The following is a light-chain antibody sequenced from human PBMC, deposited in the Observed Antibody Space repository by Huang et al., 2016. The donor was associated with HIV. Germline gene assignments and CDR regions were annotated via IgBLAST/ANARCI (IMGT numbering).Light chain of an antibody. CDR3: QQRYDWPLT. J-gene: IGKJ4*01. V-gene: IGKV3-11*01. Sequence: EIVLTQSPATLSLSPGERATLSCRASQSVSSYLAWYQQKHGQAPSLRIYYATSRAPGIPARFSGSGSGTDFTLTISNLEPEDFAVYSCQQRYDWPLTFGGGTKVEIK. CDR2: YAT. CDR1: QSVSSY.